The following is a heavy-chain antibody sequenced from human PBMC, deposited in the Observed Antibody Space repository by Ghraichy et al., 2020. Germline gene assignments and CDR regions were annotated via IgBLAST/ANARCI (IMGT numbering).Heavy chain of an antibody. CDR1: GGNFNSYA. V-gene: IGHV1-69*06. CDR3: ARDMSYYDRSGYHGVGSLSYYFES. D-gene: IGHD3-22*01. Sequence: SVKVSCKASGGNFNSYAISWVRQAPGQGLEWMGGIFPLFGTSKYPQKFQGRVTITADKSTSTAYMELSSLRSEDTAMYYCARDMSYYDRSGYHGVGSLSYYFESWGQGTLVSVSS. J-gene: IGHJ4*02. CDR2: IFPLFGTS.